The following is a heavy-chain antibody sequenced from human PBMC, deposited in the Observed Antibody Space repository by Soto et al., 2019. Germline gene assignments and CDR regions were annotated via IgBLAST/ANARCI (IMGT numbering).Heavy chain of an antibody. V-gene: IGHV3-73*01. CDR3: TRQTDAVQWLVVPTDYNFDY. CDR1: GFTFGGSA. CDR2: IRSKTNSYAT. Sequence: GALRLSCAASGFTFGGSAMHWVRQASGKGLEWVGHIRSKTNSYATAYAESVKGRFTISRDDSMNTAYLQMNSLKTEDTAVYFCTRQTDAVQWLVVPTDYNFDYWGQGTLVTVSS. D-gene: IGHD6-19*01. J-gene: IGHJ4*02.